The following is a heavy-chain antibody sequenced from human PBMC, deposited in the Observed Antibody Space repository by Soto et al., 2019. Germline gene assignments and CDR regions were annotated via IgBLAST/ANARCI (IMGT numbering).Heavy chain of an antibody. CDR2: VYSRGRS. D-gene: IGHD4-17*01. J-gene: IGHJ4*02. CDR1: GGSVTNSSYY. CDR3: VSQRTTVPTQAYFDY. Sequence: SETLSLTCTISGGSVTNSSYYWGWIRQSPGKGLEWIGSVYSRGRSYSKSSVKSRVTISVDTSKNRFSLSLNSVTASDTAVYFCVSQRTTVPTQAYFDYWGPGALVTVS. V-gene: IGHV4-39*01.